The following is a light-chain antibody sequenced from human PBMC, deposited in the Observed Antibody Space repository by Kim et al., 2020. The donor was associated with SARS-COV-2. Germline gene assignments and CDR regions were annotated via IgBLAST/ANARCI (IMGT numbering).Light chain of an antibody. CDR1: QSVSSN. J-gene: IGKJ1*01. CDR3: QQYNNWPPWT. Sequence: EIVMTQSPATLSVSPGERVTLSCRASQSVSSNLAWYQQKPGQAPRLLIYDASTTATGIPVRFRGSGSGTEFTLTISSMQSEDFAVYYCQQYNNWPPWTFGQGTKVDIK. CDR2: DAS. V-gene: IGKV3-15*01.